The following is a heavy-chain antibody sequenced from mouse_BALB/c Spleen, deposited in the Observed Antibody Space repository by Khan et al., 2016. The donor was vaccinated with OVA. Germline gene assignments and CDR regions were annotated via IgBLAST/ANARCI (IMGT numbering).Heavy chain of an antibody. CDR2: ISYSGST. CDR3: ARDGSRYNYAMDY. J-gene: IGHJ4*01. Sequence: EVQLQESGPGLVKPSQSLSLTCTVTGYSITSDYAWNWIRQFPGNKLEWMGYISYSGSTNYNPALKSRISIHRNTSKNQFFLQLNSDTTEDTATYYCARDGSRYNYAMDYWGQGTSVTVSS. CDR1: GYSITSDYA. V-gene: IGHV3-2*02. D-gene: IGHD2-3*01.